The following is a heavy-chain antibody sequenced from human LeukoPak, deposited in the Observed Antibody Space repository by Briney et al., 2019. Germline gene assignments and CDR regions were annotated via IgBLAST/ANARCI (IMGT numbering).Heavy chain of an antibody. D-gene: IGHD2-8*01. Sequence: GGSLRLSCAVSGITLSNYGMSWVRQAPGKGLEWVAGISDSGGRTNYADSVKGRFTISRDNPKNTLYLQMNSLRAEDTAVYFCAKHGVVIRVILVGFHKESYYFDSWGQGALVTVSS. CDR3: AKHGVVIRVILVGFHKESYYFDS. CDR1: GITLSNYG. J-gene: IGHJ4*02. V-gene: IGHV3-23*01. CDR2: ISDSGGRT.